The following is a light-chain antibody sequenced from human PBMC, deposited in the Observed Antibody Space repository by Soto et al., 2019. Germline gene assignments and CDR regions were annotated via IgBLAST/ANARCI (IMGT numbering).Light chain of an antibody. CDR1: QDINKW. CDR2: SAS. V-gene: IGKV1-12*01. Sequence: DIQVTQSPSSVSASLGDIVTITGRASQDINKWLAWYQQKPGTAPKLLIYSASSLYTGVPSRFSGSGSGTDFTLTISSLQPEDFATYYCQQANTFALTFGGGTKVDIK. CDR3: QQANTFALT. J-gene: IGKJ4*01.